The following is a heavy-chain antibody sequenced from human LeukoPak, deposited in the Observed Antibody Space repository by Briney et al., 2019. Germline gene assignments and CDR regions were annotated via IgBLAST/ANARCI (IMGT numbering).Heavy chain of an antibody. CDR1: GYTFTAYY. V-gene: IGHV1-2*02. D-gene: IGHD3-10*01. CDR3: ARRGFGSGSYLDS. Sequence: ASVKVSCKASGYTFTAYYMHWVRQAPGQGLEWMAWINPNSGGTNYAQNFQGRVTMTRDTSISTAYMELSRLRSDDTAVYYCARRGFGSGSYLDSWGQGTLVTVSS. J-gene: IGHJ4*02. CDR2: INPNSGGT.